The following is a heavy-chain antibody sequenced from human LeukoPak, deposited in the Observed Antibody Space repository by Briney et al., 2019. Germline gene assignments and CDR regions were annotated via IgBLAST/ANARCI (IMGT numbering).Heavy chain of an antibody. J-gene: IGHJ5*02. Sequence: SETLSLTCTVSGGSISSSTYYWGWNRQPPGMKPEWIGTIYYRGSTYYNPSLKSRVTISVDTSKNQFSLKLTSVTGADTAVYYPARLGRTYYDFWSGPWGQGTLVTVSS. V-gene: IGHV4-39*01. CDR2: IYYRGST. D-gene: IGHD3-3*01. CDR1: GGSISSSTYY. CDR3: ARLGRTYYDFWSGP.